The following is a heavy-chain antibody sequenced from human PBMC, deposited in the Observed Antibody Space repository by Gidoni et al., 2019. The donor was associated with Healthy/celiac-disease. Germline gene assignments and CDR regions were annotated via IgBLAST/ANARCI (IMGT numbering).Heavy chain of an antibody. D-gene: IGHD3-9*01. J-gene: IGHJ5*02. V-gene: IGHV1-46*03. CDR3: ARNYYDILTGYYGNWFDP. Sequence: QVQLVQSGAEVKKPGASVKVSCKASGYTFTSYYMHWVRQAPGQGLEWMGIINPSCGSTSYAQKFQGRVTMTRDTSTSTVYMELSSLRSEDTAVYYCARNYYDILTGYYGNWFDPWGQGTLVTVSS. CDR1: GYTFTSYY. CDR2: INPSCGST.